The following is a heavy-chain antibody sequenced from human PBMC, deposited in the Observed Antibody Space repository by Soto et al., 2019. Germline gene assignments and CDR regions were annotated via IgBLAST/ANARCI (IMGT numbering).Heavy chain of an antibody. J-gene: IGHJ4*02. CDR1: GFTFSSYS. D-gene: IGHD5-18*01. V-gene: IGHV3-21*01. CDR3: ARDQPGYSYGYGLGY. Sequence: GGSLRLSCAASGFTFSSYSMNWVRQAPGKGLEWVSSISSSSSYIYYADSVKGRITISRENAKNSLYLQMNSLRAEDTAVYYCARDQPGYSYGYGLGYWGQGT. CDR2: ISSSSSYI.